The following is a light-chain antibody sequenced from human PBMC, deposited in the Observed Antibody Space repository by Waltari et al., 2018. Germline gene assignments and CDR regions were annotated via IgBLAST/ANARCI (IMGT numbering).Light chain of an antibody. CDR3: CSYAGSTTLV. CDR2: EGS. J-gene: IGLJ2*01. CDR1: SSDVGNYNL. Sequence: QSALTQPASVSGSPGQSITISCIGTSSDVGNYNLVSWYQQYPGKAPKLMIYEGSKRPSGVSTRFSGSTSGNTASLTIAGLQAEDEADYHCCSYAGSTTLVFGGGTKLTVL. V-gene: IGLV2-23*01.